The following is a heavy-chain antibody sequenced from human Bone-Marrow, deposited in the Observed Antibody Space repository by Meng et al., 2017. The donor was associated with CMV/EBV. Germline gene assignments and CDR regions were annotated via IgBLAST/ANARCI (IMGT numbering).Heavy chain of an antibody. J-gene: IGHJ5*02. V-gene: IGHV1-18*01. Sequence: ASVKVSCKASGYTFTSYGISWVRQAPGQGLEWMGWISAYNGNTNYAQKLRARVTMTTDTSTSIAYMELRSLRSDDTAVYYCARDLRSSSWQDEFPLNWFDPWGQGTLVTVSS. CDR3: ARDLRSSSWQDEFPLNWFDP. CDR2: ISAYNGNT. CDR1: GYTFTSYG. D-gene: IGHD6-13*01.